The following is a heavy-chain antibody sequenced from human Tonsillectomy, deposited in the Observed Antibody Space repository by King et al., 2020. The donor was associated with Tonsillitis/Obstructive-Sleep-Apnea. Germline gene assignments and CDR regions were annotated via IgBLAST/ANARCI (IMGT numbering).Heavy chain of an antibody. D-gene: IGHD3-16*01. CDR1: GYSFSNYW. Sequence: VQLVESGAEVKKPGESLRNSCEGSGYSFSNYWINWVRQMPGKGLEWMGMIDPGDSYTNYSPSFQGHVTISADKSISPAYLQWSSLKASDTAMYYCAIRVDDDNAWSMDVWGQGTTVIVSS. J-gene: IGHJ6*02. CDR3: AIRVDDDNAWSMDV. V-gene: IGHV5-10-1*03. CDR2: IDPGDSYT.